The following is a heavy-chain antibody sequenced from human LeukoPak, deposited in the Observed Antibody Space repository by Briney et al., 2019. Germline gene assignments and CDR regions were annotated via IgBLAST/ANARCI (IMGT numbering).Heavy chain of an antibody. V-gene: IGHV3-21*01. CDR1: GFTFSSYS. J-gene: IGHJ4*02. Sequence: GGSLRLSCAASGFTFSSYSMNWVRQAPGKGLEWVSSISSSSSYIYYADSVKGRFTISRDNAKNSLYLQMNSLRAEDTAVYYCARDGIAVAGIRFDYWGQGTLVTVSS. CDR2: ISSSSSYI. CDR3: ARDGIAVAGIRFDY. D-gene: IGHD6-19*01.